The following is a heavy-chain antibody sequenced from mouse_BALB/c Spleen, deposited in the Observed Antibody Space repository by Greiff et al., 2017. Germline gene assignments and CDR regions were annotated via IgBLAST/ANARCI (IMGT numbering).Heavy chain of an antibody. CDR3: ARNGNYGPGFGY. CDR2: IWGGGST. D-gene: IGHD2-1*01. J-gene: IGHJ2*01. CDR1: GFSLSRYS. V-gene: IGHV2-6-4*01. Sequence: VKLMESGPGLVAPSQSLSITCTVSGFSLSRYSVHWVRQPPGKGLEWLGMIWGGGSTDYNSALKSRLSISKDNSKSQVFLKMNSLQTDDTAMYYCARNGNYGPGFGYWGQGTTLTVSS.